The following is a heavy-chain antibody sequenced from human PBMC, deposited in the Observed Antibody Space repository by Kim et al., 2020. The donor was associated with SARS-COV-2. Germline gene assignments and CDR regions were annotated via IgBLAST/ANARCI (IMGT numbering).Heavy chain of an antibody. V-gene: IGHV3-30*18. Sequence: GGSLRLSCAASGFNFSTYGMHWVRQAPGKGLEWVAVISYEGTNKYYADSVQGRFTISRDNSKNTLYLQMNSLRVEDTAVYYCAKDVLNYYGSGRSDYFDYWGQGTLVTVSS. J-gene: IGHJ4*02. CDR2: ISYEGTNK. CDR3: AKDVLNYYGSGRSDYFDY. CDR1: GFNFSTYG. D-gene: IGHD3-10*01.